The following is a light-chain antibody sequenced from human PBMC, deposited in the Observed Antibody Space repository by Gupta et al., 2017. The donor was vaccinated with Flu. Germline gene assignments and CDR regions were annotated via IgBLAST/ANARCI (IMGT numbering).Light chain of an antibody. CDR1: QNINRW. CDR3: QQYNSYST. J-gene: IGKJ1*01. Sequence: DIQMTQSPSTLSASVGDRVTITCRASQNINRWLAWYQQKPGKAPKPLISTASNLESGVPSRFSGSGSGTEFTLTISSLQPDDFATYYCQQYNSYSTFGQGTKVEI. V-gene: IGKV1-5*03. CDR2: TAS.